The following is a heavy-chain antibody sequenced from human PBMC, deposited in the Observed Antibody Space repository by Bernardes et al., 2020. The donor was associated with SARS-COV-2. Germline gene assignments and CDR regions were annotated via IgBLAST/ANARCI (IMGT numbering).Heavy chain of an antibody. Sequence: GESLKISCKGSGYSFTSYWIGWVRQMPGKGLEWMGIIYPGDSDARYSPSFQGQVTISADKSISTAYLQWSSLKASDTAMYYCATLYSDCPSTSCYAEYFQHWGQGTLVTVSS. CDR1: GYSFTSYW. CDR2: IYPGDSDA. D-gene: IGHD2-2*01. V-gene: IGHV5-51*01. J-gene: IGHJ1*01. CDR3: ATLYSDCPSTSCYAEYFQH.